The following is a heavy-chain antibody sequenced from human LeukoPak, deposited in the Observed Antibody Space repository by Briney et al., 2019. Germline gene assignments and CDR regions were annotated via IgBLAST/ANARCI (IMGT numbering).Heavy chain of an antibody. Sequence: PGRSLRLSCAASGFTFSSYGMHWVRQAPGKGLEWVAVISYDGSNKYYADSVKGRFTISRDNSKNTLYLQMNSLRAEDTAVYYCAKRPAAGADYWGQGTLVTVSS. V-gene: IGHV3-30*18. CDR2: ISYDGSNK. J-gene: IGHJ4*02. CDR1: GFTFSSYG. CDR3: AKRPAAGADY. D-gene: IGHD6-13*01.